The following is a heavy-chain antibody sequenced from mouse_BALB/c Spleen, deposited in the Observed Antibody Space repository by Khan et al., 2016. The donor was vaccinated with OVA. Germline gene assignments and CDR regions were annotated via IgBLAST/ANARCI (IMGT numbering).Heavy chain of an antibody. J-gene: IGHJ3*01. CDR1: GFSLNNYS. CDR2: IWSAGST. V-gene: IGHV2-2*02. CDR3: ARRGYDYGRGALFVY. D-gene: IGHD2-4*01. Sequence: QVQLQQSGPGLVQPSQSLSITCTVSGFSLNNYSVHWVRQSPGKGLEWLGVIWSAGSTDYNAAFISRLTISKDNSRSQVFFKMNSLQPNDTAIYYCARRGYDYGRGALFVYWGQGTLVTVSA.